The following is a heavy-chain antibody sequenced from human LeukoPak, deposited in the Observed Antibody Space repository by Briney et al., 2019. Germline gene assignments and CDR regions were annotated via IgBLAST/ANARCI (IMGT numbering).Heavy chain of an antibody. CDR3: AKPAGYSYGDYFDY. CDR2: ISWNSGSI. CDR1: GFTFDDYA. V-gene: IGHV3-9*01. Sequence: GGSLRLSCAASGFTFDDYAMHWVRQAPGKGLEWVSGISWNSGSIGYADSMKGRITISRDNAKNSLYLQMNSLRAEDTALYYCAKPAGYSYGDYFDYWGQGTLVTVSS. J-gene: IGHJ4*02. D-gene: IGHD5-18*01.